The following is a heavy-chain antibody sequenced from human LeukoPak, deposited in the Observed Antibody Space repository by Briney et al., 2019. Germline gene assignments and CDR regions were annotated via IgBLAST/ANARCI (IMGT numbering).Heavy chain of an antibody. CDR1: GYTFTSYG. J-gene: IGHJ3*02. CDR3: ARAIVVVNNDAFDI. D-gene: IGHD3-22*01. Sequence: EASVKVSCKASGYTFTSYGISWVRQAPGQGLEWMGWISAYNGNTNYAQKLQGRVTMTTDTSTSTAYMELRSLRSDDTAVYYCARAIVVVNNDAFDIWGQGTMVTVSS. CDR2: ISAYNGNT. V-gene: IGHV1-18*01.